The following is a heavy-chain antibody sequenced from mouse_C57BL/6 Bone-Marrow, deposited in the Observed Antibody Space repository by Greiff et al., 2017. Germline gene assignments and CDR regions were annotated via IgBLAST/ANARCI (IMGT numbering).Heavy chain of an antibody. D-gene: IGHD2-4*01. CDR1: GYTFTDYY. V-gene: IGHV1-19*01. CDR2: INPYNGGT. J-gene: IGHJ4*01. CDR3: ARRYDYGYYAMDY. Sequence: VHVKQSGPVLVKPGASVKMSCKASGYTFTDYYMNWVKQSHGKSLEWIGVINPYNGGTSYNQKFKGKATLTVDKSSSTAYMELNSLTSEDSAVYYCARRYDYGYYAMDYWGQGTSVTVSS.